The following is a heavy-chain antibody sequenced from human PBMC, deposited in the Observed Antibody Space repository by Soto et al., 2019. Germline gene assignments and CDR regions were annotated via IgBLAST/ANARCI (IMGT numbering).Heavy chain of an antibody. V-gene: IGHV3-30*18. J-gene: IGHJ4*02. CDR2: ISYDGSNK. Sequence: GGSLRLSCAASGFTFSSYGMHWVRQAPGKGLEWVAVISYDGSNKYYADSVKGRFTISRDNSKNTLYLQMNSLRAEDTAFDYCAKGYDYTRRLPSDYWGQGTLVTVSS. CDR1: GFTFSSYG. D-gene: IGHD3-16*01. CDR3: AKGYDYTRRLPSDY.